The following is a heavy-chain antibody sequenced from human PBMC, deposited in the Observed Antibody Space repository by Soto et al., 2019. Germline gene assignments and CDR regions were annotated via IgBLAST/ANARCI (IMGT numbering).Heavy chain of an antibody. J-gene: IGHJ5*02. CDR1: GYTFTTYY. D-gene: IGHD4-17*01. V-gene: IGHV1-46*01. Sequence: ASVKVSCKASGYTFTTYYMHWVRQAPGQGLEWMGIINPSGGSTNYAQRFQGRVTMTSDTSTSTVYMELSSLRTDDTAVYYCARVIVPTTVTTSNWFDPWGQGTLVTVSA. CDR3: ARVIVPTTVTTSNWFDP. CDR2: INPSGGST.